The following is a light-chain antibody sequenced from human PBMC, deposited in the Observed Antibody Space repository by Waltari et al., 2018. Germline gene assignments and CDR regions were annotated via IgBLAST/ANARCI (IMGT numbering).Light chain of an antibody. CDR2: GAS. CDR1: QTVTND. Sequence: EIAITQSPASLSVSPGDSATLSCTASQTVTNDIAWYQQTPGQAPKLLIFGASTRATGVPARFSGSGSGTEFTLTIGSVQSEDFAVYYCQQYSDWIAFGGGTKVDLK. V-gene: IGKV3-15*01. CDR3: QQYSDWIA. J-gene: IGKJ4*01.